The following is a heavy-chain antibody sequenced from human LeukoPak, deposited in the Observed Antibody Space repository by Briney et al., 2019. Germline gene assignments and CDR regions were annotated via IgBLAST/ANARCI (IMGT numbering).Heavy chain of an antibody. J-gene: IGHJ6*02. Sequence: GGSLRLSCAASGFTFSSYAMGWVRQAPGKGLEWVSGISWSGTTTGYADSVKGRFTISRDSAKNSLYLQMDSLRVEDTGLYYCAKDESTGGFAPGYFYGMGVWGQGTTVTVSS. V-gene: IGHV3-9*01. CDR3: AKDESTGGFAPGYFYGMGV. D-gene: IGHD3-16*01. CDR1: GFTFSSYA. CDR2: ISWSGTTT.